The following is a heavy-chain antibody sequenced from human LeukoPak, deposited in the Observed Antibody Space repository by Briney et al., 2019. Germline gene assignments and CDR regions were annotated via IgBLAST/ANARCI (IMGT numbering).Heavy chain of an antibody. J-gene: IGHJ4*02. CDR1: GRSISSGGYS. Sequence: SETLSLTCAVSGRSISSGGYSWSWIRQPPRTRLEWIGHIYHSGSTYYNPSRKSRVTISVDTSKNQFSLKLSSVTAADTAVYYCATRNHYGSGSYYNGPDYWGQGTLVTVSS. CDR3: ATRNHYGSGSYYNGPDY. CDR2: IYHSGST. V-gene: IGHV4-30-2*05. D-gene: IGHD3-10*01.